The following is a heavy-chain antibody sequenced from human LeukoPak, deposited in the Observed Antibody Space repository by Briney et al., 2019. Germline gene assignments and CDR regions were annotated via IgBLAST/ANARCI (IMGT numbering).Heavy chain of an antibody. Sequence: ASVKVSCKVSGYTLTELSMHWVRQAPGKGLEWMGGFDPEDGGTIYAQKFQGRVTMTEDTSTDTAYMELSSLRSEDTAVYYCATLTLGYCSGGSCYSWGQGTLVTVSS. CDR1: GYTLTELS. CDR3: ATLTLGYCSGGSCYS. J-gene: IGHJ4*02. V-gene: IGHV1-24*01. CDR2: FDPEDGGT. D-gene: IGHD2-15*01.